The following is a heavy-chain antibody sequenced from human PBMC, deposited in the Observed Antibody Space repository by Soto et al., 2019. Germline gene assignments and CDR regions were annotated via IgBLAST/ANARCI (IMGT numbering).Heavy chain of an antibody. J-gene: IGHJ4*02. V-gene: IGHV3-64*01. CDR1: GFTFSSYA. CDR2: ISSNGGST. D-gene: IGHD6-13*01. Sequence: EVQLVESGGGLVQPGGSLRLSCAASGFTFSSYAMHWVRQAPGKGLEYVSAISSNGGSTHYANSVKGRFTISRDNSKNTLYLQMGSLRAEDMAVYYCARLNPIAAAVDYWGQGTLVTVSS. CDR3: ARLNPIAAAVDY.